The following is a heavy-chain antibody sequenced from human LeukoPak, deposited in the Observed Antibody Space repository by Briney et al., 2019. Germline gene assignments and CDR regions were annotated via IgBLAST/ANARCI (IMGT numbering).Heavy chain of an antibody. CDR1: GFTFSSYA. V-gene: IGHV3-30-3*01. Sequence: SGGSLRLSCAASGFTFSSYAMHWVRQAPGKGLEWVAVISYDGSNKYYADSVKGRFTISRDNSKNTLYLQMNSLRAEDTAVYYCARFQIVVVPAHKLNDWGGRGPL. J-gene: IGHJ2*01. CDR3: ARFQIVVVPAHKLNDW. CDR2: ISYDGSNK. D-gene: IGHD2-21*02.